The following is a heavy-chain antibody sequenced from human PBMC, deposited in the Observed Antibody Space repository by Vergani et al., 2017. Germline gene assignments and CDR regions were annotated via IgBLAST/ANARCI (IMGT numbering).Heavy chain of an antibody. J-gene: IGHJ4*02. Sequence: QVQLVESGGGVVQPGRSLRLSCAASGFTFSSYAMHWVRQAPGKGLEWVAVISYDGSNKYYADSVKGRFTISRDTSKNTLYLQMNSLRAEDTAVYYCARAGAVADPDYWGQGTLVTVSS. CDR2: ISYDGSNK. CDR3: ARAGAVADPDY. CDR1: GFTFSSYA. V-gene: IGHV3-30*04. D-gene: IGHD6-19*01.